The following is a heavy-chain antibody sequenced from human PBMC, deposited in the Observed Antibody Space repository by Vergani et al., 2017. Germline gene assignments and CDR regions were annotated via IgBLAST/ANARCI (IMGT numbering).Heavy chain of an antibody. J-gene: IGHJ3*02. D-gene: IGHD3-9*01. CDR2: IIPIFGTA. Sequence: QVQLVQSGAEVKKPGSSVKVSCKASGGTFSSYAISWVRQAPGQGLEWMGGIIPIFGTANYAQKFQGRVTITADESTSTAYMELSSLRSEDTAVYYCARERGAQILTGYYPTDDAFDIWGQGTMVTVSS. V-gene: IGHV1-69*01. CDR3: ARERGAQILTGYYPTDDAFDI. CDR1: GGTFSSYA.